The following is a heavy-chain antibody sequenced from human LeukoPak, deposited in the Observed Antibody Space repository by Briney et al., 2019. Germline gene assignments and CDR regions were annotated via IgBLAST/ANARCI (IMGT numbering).Heavy chain of an antibody. D-gene: IGHD6-19*01. CDR2: INHSGST. V-gene: IGHV4-34*01. CDR3: ARAVGWYMGAIGY. J-gene: IGHJ4*02. CDR1: GGSFSDYY. Sequence: SETLCLTCAVYGGSFSDYYWSGIRQPPGKGLEWIGEINHSGSTNYNPSLKSRVTISVDTSKNQFSLKLSSVTAADTAVYYCARAVGWYMGAIGYWGQGTLVTLSS.